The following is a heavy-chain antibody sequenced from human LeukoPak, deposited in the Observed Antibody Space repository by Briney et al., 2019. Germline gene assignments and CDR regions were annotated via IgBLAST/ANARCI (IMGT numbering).Heavy chain of an antibody. CDR3: ARVDLNEDIVAVGSFDY. D-gene: IGHD5-12*01. CDR1: GFTFSSYS. CDR2: ISSSSSTI. J-gene: IGHJ4*02. Sequence: QSGGSLRLSCAASGFTFSSYSMNWVRQAPGKGLEWVSYISSSSSTIYYADSVKGRFTISRDNAKNSLYLQMNSLRAEDTAVYYCARVDLNEDIVAVGSFDYWGQGTLVTVSS. V-gene: IGHV3-48*01.